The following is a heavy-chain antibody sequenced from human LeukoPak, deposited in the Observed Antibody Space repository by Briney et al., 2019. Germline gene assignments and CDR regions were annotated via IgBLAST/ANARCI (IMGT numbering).Heavy chain of an antibody. CDR3: TRGSIAYYYMDV. D-gene: IGHD3-22*01. CDR2: IYYSGST. V-gene: IGHV4-39*07. J-gene: IGHJ6*03. Sequence: SETLSLTCTVSGGSISSSSYYWGWIRQPPGKGLEWIGSIYYSGSTNYNPSLKSRVTISVDTFKNQFSLKLSSVTAADTAVYYCTRGSIAYYYMDVWGKGTTVTISS. CDR1: GGSISSSSYY.